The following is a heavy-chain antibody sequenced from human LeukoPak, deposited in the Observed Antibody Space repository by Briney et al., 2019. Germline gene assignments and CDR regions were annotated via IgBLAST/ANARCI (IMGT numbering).Heavy chain of an antibody. J-gene: IGHJ4*02. Sequence: PSETLSLTCTVSGGSISSYYWSWIRQPPGKGLEWIGYIYYSGSTNYNPSLKSRVTISVDTSKNQFSLKLSSVTAADTAVYYCARVLWFGELFPLYYFDYWGQGTLVTVSS. CDR2: IYYSGST. CDR1: GGSISSYY. V-gene: IGHV4-59*01. CDR3: ARVLWFGELFPLYYFDY. D-gene: IGHD3-10*01.